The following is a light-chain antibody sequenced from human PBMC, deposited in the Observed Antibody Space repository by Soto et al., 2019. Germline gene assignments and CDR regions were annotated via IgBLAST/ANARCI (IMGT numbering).Light chain of an antibody. CDR2: DAS. Sequence: EVVLTQSPSTLSLSPGERATLSCRATQSVSNHLAWYQHRPGQAPRLLIYDASNRATDIPARFSGSGPGTDFTLTISSLEPEDSAVYYCQQRSLWPLTFGGGTKVDIK. J-gene: IGKJ4*01. CDR1: QSVSNH. V-gene: IGKV3-11*01. CDR3: QQRSLWPLT.